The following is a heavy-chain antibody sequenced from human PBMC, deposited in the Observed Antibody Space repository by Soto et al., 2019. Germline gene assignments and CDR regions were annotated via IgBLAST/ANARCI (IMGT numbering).Heavy chain of an antibody. D-gene: IGHD1-1*01. Sequence: QVQLVESGGGWVQPWRSLRLSCEATGFSFTTYGMHWVRQAPGKGLEWVAVIGYDGNNKYYADSVEGRFTISRDNSKNTVYLQMKSLRGDETAVYYCARGGVTGIVGIFGSPLDIWGQGTVVTVSS. CDR2: IGYDGNNK. CDR1: GFSFTTYG. CDR3: ARGGVTGIVGIFGSPLDI. V-gene: IGHV3-33*01. J-gene: IGHJ3*02.